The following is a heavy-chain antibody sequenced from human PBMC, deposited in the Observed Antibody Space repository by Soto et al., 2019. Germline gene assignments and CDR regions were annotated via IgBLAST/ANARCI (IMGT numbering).Heavy chain of an antibody. D-gene: IGHD3-10*01. V-gene: IGHV3-74*01. CDR1: GFTFSSYW. CDR2: INSDGSRT. J-gene: IGHJ6*02. Sequence: VGSLRLSCAASGFTFSSYWMHWVRQAPGKGLVWVSRINSDGSRTSYADSVKGRFTISRDTAKNTLYLQMNSLRAEDTAVYYCARPYYGSDSPDYGMDVWGQGTTVTVSS. CDR3: ARPYYGSDSPDYGMDV.